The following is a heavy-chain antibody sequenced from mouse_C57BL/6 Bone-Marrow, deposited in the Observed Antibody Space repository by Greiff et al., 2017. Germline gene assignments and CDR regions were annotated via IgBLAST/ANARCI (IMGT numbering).Heavy chain of an antibody. V-gene: IGHV14-1*01. CDR2: IDPEDGDT. CDR1: GFNIKDYY. Sequence: VQLQQSGAELVRPGASVKLSCTASGFNIKDYYMHWVKQRPEQGLEWIGRIDPEDGDTEYAPKFPGKATMTADTSSNTAYLQLSSLTSEDTAVYYCTTPFYDGYSHWYFDVWGTGTTVTVSS. CDR3: TTPFYDGYSHWYFDV. J-gene: IGHJ1*03. D-gene: IGHD2-3*01.